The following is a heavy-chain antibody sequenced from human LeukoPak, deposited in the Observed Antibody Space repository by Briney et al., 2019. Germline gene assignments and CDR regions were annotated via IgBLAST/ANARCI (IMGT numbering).Heavy chain of an antibody. CDR2: ISHSGGT. J-gene: IGHJ4*02. V-gene: IGHV4-34*01. CDR1: GGSFTDYY. Sequence: PSETLSLTCAVYGGSFTDYYWSWIRQPPGKGLEWIGEISHSGGTNCNPCLESRVTISMDTSNYQFSLKLSSVTAADTAVYYCARGSRLPLDYWDQGSLVTVSS. D-gene: IGHD4-11*01. CDR3: ARGSRLPLDY.